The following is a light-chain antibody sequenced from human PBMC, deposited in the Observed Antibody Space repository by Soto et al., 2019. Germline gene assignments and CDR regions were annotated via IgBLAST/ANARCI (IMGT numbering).Light chain of an antibody. CDR3: QQYGSSPPFT. Sequence: EIVLTQSPGTLSLSPGERATLSCRASQSVSGSYLAWYQQKPGQAPRLLIYGASSRATGIPDRFSGSGSGTHFTLTISRLEPEDFAVYYCQQYGSSPPFTFGPGTKVDIK. CDR2: GAS. J-gene: IGKJ3*01. V-gene: IGKV3-20*01. CDR1: QSVSGSY.